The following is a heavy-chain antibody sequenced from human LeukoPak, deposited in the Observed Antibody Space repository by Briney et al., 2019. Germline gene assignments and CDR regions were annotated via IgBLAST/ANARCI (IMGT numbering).Heavy chain of an antibody. V-gene: IGHV1-69*06. CDR2: IIPIFGTA. CDR3: ARDYADYYDSSGYYYDTPWFDS. Sequence: SVKVSCKASGGTFSSYAISWVRQAPGQGLEWMGGIIPIFGTANYAQKFQGRVTITADKSTSTAYMELSSLRSEDTAVYYCARDYADYYDSSGYYYDTPWFDSWGQGTLVTVSS. J-gene: IGHJ5*01. CDR1: GGTFSSYA. D-gene: IGHD3-22*01.